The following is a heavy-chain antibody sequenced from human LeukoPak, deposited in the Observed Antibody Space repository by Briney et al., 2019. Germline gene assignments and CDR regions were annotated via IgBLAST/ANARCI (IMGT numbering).Heavy chain of an antibody. CDR1: GYSISTGYF. V-gene: IGHV4-38-2*01. J-gene: IGHJ4*02. CDR2: IFHTGSA. Sequence: PSETLSLTCAVSGYSISTGYFWGWIRQSPGQGLEWIGSIFHTGSASYNPSLKSRATLSVDTSKNEFSLKLTSVSAADTAIYYCASPRGTYIDYWGKGTLVIVSS. D-gene: IGHD3-16*01. CDR3: ASPRGTYIDY.